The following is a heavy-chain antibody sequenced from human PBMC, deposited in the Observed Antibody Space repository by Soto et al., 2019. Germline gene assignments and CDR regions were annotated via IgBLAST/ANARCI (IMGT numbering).Heavy chain of an antibody. D-gene: IGHD5-12*01. V-gene: IGHV1-18*04. J-gene: IGHJ3*02. Sequence: QVQLVQSGAEVKKPGASVKVSCKASGYTFTSYGISWVRQAPGQGLEWMGWISAYNGNTNYAQKLQGRVTMTTDTTTSTAYMELRSLRSDDTAVYYCTRDLRRWLQGKDAFDILGQGTMVTVSS. CDR1: GYTFTSYG. CDR3: TRDLRRWLQGKDAFDI. CDR2: ISAYNGNT.